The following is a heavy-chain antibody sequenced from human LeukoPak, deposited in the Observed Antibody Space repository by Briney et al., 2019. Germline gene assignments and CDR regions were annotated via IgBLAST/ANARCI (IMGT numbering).Heavy chain of an antibody. D-gene: IGHD1-26*01. CDR2: LSYDGSNK. J-gene: IGHJ6*03. Sequence: PGRSLRLSCAASGFTFSSYAMHWVRQAPGKGLEWVAVLSYDGSNKYYADSVKGRFTISRDNSKNTLYLQMNSLRAEDTAVYYCARDLAQWELPPKPIMDVWGKGTTVTVSS. CDR3: ARDLAQWELPPKPIMDV. CDR1: GFTFSSYA. V-gene: IGHV3-30*01.